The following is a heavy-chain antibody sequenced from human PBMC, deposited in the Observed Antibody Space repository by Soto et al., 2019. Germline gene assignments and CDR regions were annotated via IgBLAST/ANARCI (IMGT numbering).Heavy chain of an antibody. CDR1: GFTFSSYG. J-gene: IGHJ4*02. V-gene: IGHV3-33*08. D-gene: IGHD3-3*01. CDR2: IWHDGSNK. Sequence: QVQLVESGGGVVQPGRSLRLSCAASGFTFSSYGMHWVRQAPGKGLEWVALIWHDGSNKYYAESVEGRFTISRDNSKNSLYLQMKSLRADDMAVYYCVANLFWRGYWGRGTLVTVSS. CDR3: VANLFWRGY.